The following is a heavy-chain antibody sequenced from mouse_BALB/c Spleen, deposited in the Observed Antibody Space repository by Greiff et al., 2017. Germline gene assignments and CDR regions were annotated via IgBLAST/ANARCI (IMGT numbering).Heavy chain of an antibody. CDR2: IDPENGDT. CDR1: GFNIKDYY. V-gene: IGHV14-4*02. J-gene: IGHJ2*01. D-gene: IGHD1-1*01. Sequence: VHVKQSGAELVRSGASVKLSCTASGFNIKDYYMHWVKQRPEQGLEWIGWIDPENGDTKYDPKFQGKATITADTSSNTAYLQLSSLTSEDTAVYYCARVYYGSSFFDYWGQGTTLTVSS. CDR3: ARVYYGSSFFDY.